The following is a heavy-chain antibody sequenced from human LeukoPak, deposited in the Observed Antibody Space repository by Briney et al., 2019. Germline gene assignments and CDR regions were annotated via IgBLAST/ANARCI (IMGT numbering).Heavy chain of an antibody. CDR1: GYTFTSYG. CDR3: ARWIAVAGYFDY. V-gene: IGHV1-18*01. D-gene: IGHD6-19*01. J-gene: IGHJ4*02. CDR2: ISAYNGNT. Sequence: ASVKVSCKASGYTFTSYGISWVRQAPGQGLEWMGWISAYNGNTNYALKLQGRVTMTTDTSTSTAYMELRSLRSDDTAVYYCARWIAVAGYFDYWGQGTLVTVSS.